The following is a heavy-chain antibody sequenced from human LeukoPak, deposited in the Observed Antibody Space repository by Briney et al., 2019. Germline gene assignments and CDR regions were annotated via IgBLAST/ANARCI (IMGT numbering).Heavy chain of an antibody. CDR1: GFTFSSYG. J-gene: IGHJ4*02. CDR2: IWYDGSNK. Sequence: GGSLRLSCAASGFTFSSYGMHWVRQAPGKGLEWVAVIWYDGSNKYYADSVKGRFTISRDNSKNTLYLQMNSLRAEDTAVYYCTTSPSFPPCWGQGTLVTVSS. V-gene: IGHV3-33*01. CDR3: TTSPSFPPC. D-gene: IGHD2-2*01.